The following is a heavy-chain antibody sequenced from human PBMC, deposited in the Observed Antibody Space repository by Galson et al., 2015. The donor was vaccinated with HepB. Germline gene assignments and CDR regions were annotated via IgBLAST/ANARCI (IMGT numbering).Heavy chain of an antibody. V-gene: IGHV3-9*01. D-gene: IGHD6-19*01. CDR1: GFKFDDKA. CDR2: ISWRSGSI. CDR3: VKGVRETVAGDAFDI. J-gene: IGHJ3*02. Sequence: SLRLSCAASGFKFDDKAMHWVRQVPGKGLEWVSGISWRSGSIGYGASGKGRFTISRDNAKNSLYLQMNSLRAEDTALYYCVKGVRETVAGDAFDIWGQGTMVIVSS.